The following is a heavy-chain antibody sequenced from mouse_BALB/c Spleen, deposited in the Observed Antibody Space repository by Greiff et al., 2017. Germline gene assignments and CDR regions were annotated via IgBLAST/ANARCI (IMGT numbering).Heavy chain of an antibody. CDR2: ILPGSGST. CDR3: ARGNYRYGDYFDY. J-gene: IGHJ2*01. V-gene: IGHV1-9*01. CDR1: GYTFSSYW. Sequence: QVQLQQSGAELMKPGASVKISCKATGYTFSSYWIEWVKQRPGHGLEWIGEILPGSGSTNYNEKFKGKATFTADTSSNTAYMQLSSLTSEDSAVYYCARGNYRYGDYFDYWGQGTTLTVSS. D-gene: IGHD2-14*01.